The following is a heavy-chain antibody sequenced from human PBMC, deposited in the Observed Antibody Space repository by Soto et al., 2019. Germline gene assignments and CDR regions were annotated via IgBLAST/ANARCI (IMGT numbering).Heavy chain of an antibody. CDR2: VKSKADGGTA. J-gene: IGHJ4*02. CDR3: NSYPDFWGGHTPL. Sequence: EVQLVESGGGLVQPGGSLRLSCAASGFSITNTWMHWVRQAPGKGLEWGGRVKSKADGGTADYAAPVKGRFTVSRDDSKNTQYLQMNSLNMEDTAVYYCNSYPDFWGGHTPLWGQGTLVTVSS. CDR1: GFSITNTW. D-gene: IGHD3-3*01. V-gene: IGHV3-15*07.